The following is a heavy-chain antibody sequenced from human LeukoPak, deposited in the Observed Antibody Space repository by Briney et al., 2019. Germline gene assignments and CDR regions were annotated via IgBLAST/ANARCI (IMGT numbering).Heavy chain of an antibody. D-gene: IGHD4-17*01. CDR3: TRHVSADYGDYVGYYYYYMDV. V-gene: IGHV3-73*01. Sequence: GGSLRLSCAASGFTFSGSAMHWVRQASGKGLEWVGRIRSSANSYATAYAASLNGRFTISRDDSKNTAYLQMNSLKTEYTAVYYCTRHVSADYGDYVGYYYYYMDVWSKGTTVTVSS. CDR1: GFTFSGSA. J-gene: IGHJ6*03. CDR2: IRSSANSYAT.